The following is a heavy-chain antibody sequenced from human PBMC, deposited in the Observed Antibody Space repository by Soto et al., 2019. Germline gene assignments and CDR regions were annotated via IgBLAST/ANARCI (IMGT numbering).Heavy chain of an antibody. CDR1: GGSISSGDYY. CDR3: ARGGVTGYPDPYYFDY. Sequence: PSETLSLTCTVSGGSISSGDYYWSWIRQPPGKGLEWIGYIYYSGSTYYNPSLKSRVTISVDTSKNQFSLKLSSVTAADTAVYYCARGGVTGYPDPYYFDYWGQGTLVTVS. D-gene: IGHD3-9*01. CDR2: IYYSGST. V-gene: IGHV4-30-4*01. J-gene: IGHJ4*02.